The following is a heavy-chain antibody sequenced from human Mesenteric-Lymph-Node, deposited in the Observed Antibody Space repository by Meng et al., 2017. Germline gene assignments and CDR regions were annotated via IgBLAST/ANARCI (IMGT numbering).Heavy chain of an antibody. CDR3: AQGNGYKSGYFDY. CDR1: GGTFNNYT. V-gene: IGHV1-69*01. CDR2: IIPIFGTA. D-gene: IGHD5-24*01. J-gene: IGHJ4*02. Sequence: QVQVVQAGAEVKKSGSSVKVSCKASGGTFNNYTISWVRQAPGQGLQWMGGIIPIFGTANCAQKFQGRVTITADESTSTAYMELSSLRSEDTAVYYCAQGNGYKSGYFDYWGQGTLVTVSS.